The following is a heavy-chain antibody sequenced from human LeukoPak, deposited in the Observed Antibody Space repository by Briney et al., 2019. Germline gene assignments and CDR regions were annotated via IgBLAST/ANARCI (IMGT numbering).Heavy chain of an antibody. V-gene: IGHV3-23*01. CDR2: ISATGSTT. J-gene: IGHJ6*02. CDR1: GFTFSNYA. D-gene: IGHD4-23*01. CDR3: AKVTVASYYYGMDV. Sequence: GGSLRLSCAASGFTFSNYAMTWVRQAPGKGLEWVSAISATGSTTYYADSVKGRFTISRDNSKSTLYLQMNSLRAEDTALYYCAKVTVASYYYGMDVWGQGTTVTVSS.